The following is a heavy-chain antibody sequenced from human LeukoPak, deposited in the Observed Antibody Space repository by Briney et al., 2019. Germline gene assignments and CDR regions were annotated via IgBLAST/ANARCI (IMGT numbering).Heavy chain of an antibody. D-gene: IGHD4-17*01. CDR3: ARDLSGDLIFDY. J-gene: IGHJ4*02. CDR2: IYYSGST. CDR1: GGSISSYY. Sequence: KPSETLSLTCTVSGGSISSYYWSWVRQPPGKGLEWIGNIYYSGSTNYNPSLKSRVTISVDTSKNQFSLKLSSVTAADTAVYYCARDLSGDLIFDYWGQGTLVTVSS. V-gene: IGHV4-59*01.